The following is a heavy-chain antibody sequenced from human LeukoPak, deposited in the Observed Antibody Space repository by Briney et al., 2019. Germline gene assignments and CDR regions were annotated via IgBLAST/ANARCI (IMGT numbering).Heavy chain of an antibody. CDR2: IRSISAGGTT. CDR1: GLTFNNAW. V-gene: IGHV3-15*01. D-gene: IGHD2-15*01. Sequence: GGSLRLSCAASGLTFNNAWMSCVRQAPGKGLERVGRIRSISAGGTTDYGAPVKGRFTISRDDSKNTLYLQMNSLKTEDTDVYYCSTGGGTHDYWGQGTLVTVSS. CDR3: STGGGTHDY. J-gene: IGHJ4*02.